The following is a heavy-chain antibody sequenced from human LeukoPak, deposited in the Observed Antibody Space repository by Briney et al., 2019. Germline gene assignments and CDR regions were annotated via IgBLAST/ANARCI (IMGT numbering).Heavy chain of an antibody. D-gene: IGHD6-6*01. CDR3: ARDSRSSSSAYFFDY. Sequence: SVKVSCKASGGTFSSYAISWVRQAPGQGLEWMGGIIPIFGTANYAQNFQGRVTITTDESTNTAYMELSSLRSEDTAVFYCARDSRSSSSAYFFDYWGQGTLVTVSS. V-gene: IGHV1-69*05. J-gene: IGHJ4*02. CDR2: IIPIFGTA. CDR1: GGTFSSYA.